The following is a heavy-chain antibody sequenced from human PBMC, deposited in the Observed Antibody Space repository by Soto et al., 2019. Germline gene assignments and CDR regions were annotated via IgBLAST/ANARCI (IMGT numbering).Heavy chain of an antibody. J-gene: IGHJ4*01. CDR3: ARGFFHLTRC. V-gene: IGHV4-4*02. Sequence: SETLSLTCAVSGGFISSANWWIWVRQSPGKGLEWIGEIFHSGSTNYSPSLKTRVTISVDKSKNHFSLDLSSVTAADTAVYYCARGFFHLTRCWAQGSLVTVTS. CDR2: IFHSGST. CDR1: GGFISSANW. D-gene: IGHD3-3*01.